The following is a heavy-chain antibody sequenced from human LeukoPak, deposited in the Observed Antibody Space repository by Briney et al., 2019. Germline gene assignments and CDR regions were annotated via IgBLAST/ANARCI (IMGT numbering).Heavy chain of an antibody. CDR3: AGHAQWNTIFLS. CDR1: GGSISSSSYY. D-gene: IGHD3-3*01. J-gene: IGHJ4*02. V-gene: IGHV4-39*01. CDR2: IYYSGST. Sequence: SETLSLTCTVSGGSISSSSYYWGWIRQPPGKGLEWIGSIYYSGSTSYNPSLKSRVMVSVDTSKNQHSLKLSSVTAADTAVYYCAGHAQWNTIFLSWGQGTLVTVSS.